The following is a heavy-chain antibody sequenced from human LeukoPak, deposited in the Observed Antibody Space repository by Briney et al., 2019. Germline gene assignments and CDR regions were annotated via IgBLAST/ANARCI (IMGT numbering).Heavy chain of an antibody. V-gene: IGHV1-46*01. CDR3: ARGGWYGIAVAGTIY. D-gene: IGHD6-19*01. Sequence: ASVKVSCKASGYTFTSYYMHWVRQAPGQGLEWMGIINPSGGSTSYAQKFQGRITMTRDTSTSTVYMELSSLRSEDTAVYYCARGGWYGIAVAGTIYWGQGTLVTVSS. J-gene: IGHJ4*02. CDR1: GYTFTSYY. CDR2: INPSGGST.